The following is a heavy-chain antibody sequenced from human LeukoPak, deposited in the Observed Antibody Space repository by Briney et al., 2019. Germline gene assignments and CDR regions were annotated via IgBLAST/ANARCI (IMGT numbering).Heavy chain of an antibody. Sequence: PSETLSLTCTVSGGSISSYYWSWIRQPPGKGLEWIGYIYYSGSTNYNPSLKSRVTISVDTSKNQFSLKLSSVTAADTAVYYCARDRAVAGTMYYYYYGMDVWGQGTTVTVSS. CDR1: GGSISSYY. J-gene: IGHJ6*02. CDR3: ARDRAVAGTMYYYYYGMDV. V-gene: IGHV4-59*01. CDR2: IYYSGST. D-gene: IGHD6-19*01.